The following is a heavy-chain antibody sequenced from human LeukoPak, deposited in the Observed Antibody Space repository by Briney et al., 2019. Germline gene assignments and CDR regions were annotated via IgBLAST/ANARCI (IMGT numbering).Heavy chain of an antibody. D-gene: IGHD6-13*01. CDR2: ISWNSASV. CDR3: AKDYGYSSSWYDY. J-gene: IGHJ4*02. V-gene: IGHV3-9*01. CDR1: GFTFDDYG. Sequence: GGSLRLSCEASGFTFDDYGMHWVRQAPGKGLEWVSTISWNSASVGYVDSVKGRFTISRDNAKKTLYLQMNSLRPEDTALYYCAKDYGYSSSWYDYWGQGTLVTFSS.